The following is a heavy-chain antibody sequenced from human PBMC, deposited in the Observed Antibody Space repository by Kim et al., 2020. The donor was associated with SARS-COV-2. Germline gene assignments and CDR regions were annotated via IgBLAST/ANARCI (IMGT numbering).Heavy chain of an antibody. Sequence: GGSLRLSCAASGFTFDSYAMHWVRQAPGKGLEWVAVISSDGRNKYYADSVKGRFTISRDNSKNTLYLQMNSLRAEDTAVHYCARDVAATGNWYFDLWGRG. CDR1: GFTFDSYA. V-gene: IGHV3-30*04. CDR2: ISSDGRNK. CDR3: ARDVAATGNWYFDL. D-gene: IGHD6-13*01. J-gene: IGHJ2*01.